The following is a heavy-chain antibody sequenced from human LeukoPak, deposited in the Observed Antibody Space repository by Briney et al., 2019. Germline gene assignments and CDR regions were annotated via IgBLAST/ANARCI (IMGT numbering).Heavy chain of an antibody. CDR3: ARDEEGYKV. Sequence: SETLSLTCSVSSGSVRTSFWSWIRQSPGKGLEWIGFISDGGSTNTNPSLRSRVTLSIDTSRNRLSLKLTSPTAADTAIYYCARDEEGYKVWGQGILVTVSS. J-gene: IGHJ4*02. V-gene: IGHV4-59*02. D-gene: IGHD5-24*01. CDR2: ISDGGST. CDR1: SGSVRTSF.